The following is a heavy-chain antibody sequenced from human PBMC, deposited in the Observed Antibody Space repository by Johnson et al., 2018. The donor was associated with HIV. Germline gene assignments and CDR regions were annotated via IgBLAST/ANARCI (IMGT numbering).Heavy chain of an antibody. D-gene: IGHD6-6*01. Sequence: VQLVESGGGVVQPGRSLSLSCAASGFTFSSYAIHWVRQAPGKGLEWVAVISYDGSNKYYADSVKGRFTISRDNSKNTLFLQMNSLRAEDTAVYYCAKQHEQLVEPDAFDIWGQGTMVTVSS. V-gene: IGHV3-30*18. CDR2: ISYDGSNK. J-gene: IGHJ3*02. CDR1: GFTFSSYA. CDR3: AKQHEQLVEPDAFDI.